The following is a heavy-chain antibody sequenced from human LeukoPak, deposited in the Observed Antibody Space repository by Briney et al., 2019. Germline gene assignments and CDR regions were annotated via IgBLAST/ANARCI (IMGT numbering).Heavy chain of an antibody. CDR2: IIPIFGIA. D-gene: IGHD3-22*01. CDR1: GGTFSSYA. CDR3: ARERDYYDSSGYTVVGYFDY. V-gene: IGHV1-69*13. Sequence: LVKVSCKASGGTFSSYAISWVRQAPGQGLEWMRGIIPIFGIANYAQKFQGRVTITADESTSTAYMELSSLGSEDTAVYYCARERDYYDSSGYTVVGYFDYWGQGTLVTVSS. J-gene: IGHJ4*02.